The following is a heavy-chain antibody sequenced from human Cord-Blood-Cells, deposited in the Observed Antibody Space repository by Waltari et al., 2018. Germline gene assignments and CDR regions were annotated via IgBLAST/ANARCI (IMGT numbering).Heavy chain of an antibody. D-gene: IGHD2-2*01. CDR3: AQVVPAAFAFDI. V-gene: IGHV4-39*01. CDR2: IYYSGST. CDR1: GGSISSSSYY. Sequence: QLQLQESGPGLVKPSETLSLTCTVSGGSISSSSYYWGWIRQPPGKGLEWIGSIYYSGSTYYHPSLKSRVTISVDTSKNQFSLKLSSVTAADTAVYYCAQVVPAAFAFDIWGQGTMVTVSS. J-gene: IGHJ3*02.